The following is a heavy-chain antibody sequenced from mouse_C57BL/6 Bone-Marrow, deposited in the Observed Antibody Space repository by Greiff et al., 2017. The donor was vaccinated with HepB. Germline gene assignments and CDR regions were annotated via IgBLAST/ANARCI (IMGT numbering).Heavy chain of an antibody. CDR2: IYPRSGNT. CDR3: ARPFITAVVATWDFDY. D-gene: IGHD1-1*01. CDR1: GYTFTSYG. V-gene: IGHV1-81*01. J-gene: IGHJ2*01. Sequence: QVQLQQSGAELARPGASVKLSCKASGYTFTSYGISWVKQRTGQGLEWIGEIYPRSGNTYYNEKFKGKATLTADKSSSTAYMELRSLTSEDSAVYFCARPFITAVVATWDFDYWGQGTTLTVSS.